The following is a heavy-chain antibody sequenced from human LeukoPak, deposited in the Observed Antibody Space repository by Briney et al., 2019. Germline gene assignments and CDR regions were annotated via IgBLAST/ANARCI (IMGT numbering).Heavy chain of an antibody. Sequence: GASVKVSRKASGYTFTSYDINWVRQATGQALEWMGWMNPNSGNTGYAQKFQGRVTMTRNTSISTAYMELSSLRSEDTAVYYCARSRGYCSGGSCYYDWFDPWGQGTLVTVSS. CDR1: GYTFTSYD. CDR2: MNPNSGNT. V-gene: IGHV1-8*01. J-gene: IGHJ5*02. CDR3: ARSRGYCSGGSCYYDWFDP. D-gene: IGHD2-15*01.